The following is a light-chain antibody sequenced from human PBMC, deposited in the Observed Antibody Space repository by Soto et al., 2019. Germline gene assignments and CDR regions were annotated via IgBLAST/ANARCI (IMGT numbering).Light chain of an antibody. V-gene: IGKV1-39*01. J-gene: IGKJ1*01. CDR2: AAS. CDR3: QQSYSVPR. Sequence: DIQMTQSPSSLSASVGDRVTITCRASRSISNYLNWYQQKSGKAPRLLIYAASSLQPGVPSRFSGTGTGTAFTLTITSLQPEDSATSYCQQSYSVPRFGQGTRVDLK. CDR1: RSISNY.